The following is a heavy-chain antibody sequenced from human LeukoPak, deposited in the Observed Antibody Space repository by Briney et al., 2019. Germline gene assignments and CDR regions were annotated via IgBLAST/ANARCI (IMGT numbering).Heavy chain of an antibody. CDR2: IRYDGSNK. V-gene: IGHV3-30*02. Sequence: GGSLRLSCAASGFMFSSYGMHWVRQAPGKGLEWVAFIRYDGSNKYSGDSERGRFTISRDNSKNTLYLQMNSLRAEDTAVYYCAKLSPTDTSGDYWGQGTLVTVSS. CDR3: AKLSPTDTSGDY. CDR1: GFMFSSYG. J-gene: IGHJ4*02. D-gene: IGHD3-10*01.